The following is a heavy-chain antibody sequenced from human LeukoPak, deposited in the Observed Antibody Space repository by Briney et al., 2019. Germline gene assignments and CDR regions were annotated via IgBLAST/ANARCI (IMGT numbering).Heavy chain of an antibody. Sequence: PSETLSLTCAVSGGSISTSNYYWSWIRQPPGKGLEWIGEINHSGSTNYNPSLKSRVTISVDTSKNQFSLKLSSVTAADTAVYYCARGTMIVVVNWFDPWGQGTLVTVSS. CDR1: GGSISTSNYY. V-gene: IGHV4-39*07. CDR2: INHSGST. D-gene: IGHD3-22*01. CDR3: ARGTMIVVVNWFDP. J-gene: IGHJ5*02.